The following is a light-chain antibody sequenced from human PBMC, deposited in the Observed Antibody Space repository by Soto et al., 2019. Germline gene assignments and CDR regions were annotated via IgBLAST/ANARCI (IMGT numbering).Light chain of an antibody. CDR3: NSYSTSSTPLV. V-gene: IGLV2-14*03. CDR1: SSDVGHYDY. J-gene: IGLJ2*01. Sequence: QSVLTQPASVSGFPGQSITISCTGTSSDVGHYDYVSWYQQHPGKAPRLMIYDVNNRPSGVSNRFSGSKSGNTASLTISGLQAEDEADYYCNSYSTSSTPLVFGGGTKLTVL. CDR2: DVN.